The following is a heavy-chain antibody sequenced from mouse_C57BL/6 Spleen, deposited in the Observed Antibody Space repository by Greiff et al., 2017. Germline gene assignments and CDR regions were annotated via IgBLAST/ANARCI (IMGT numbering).Heavy chain of an antibody. CDR3: ARGGGTFDY. CDR1: GYTFTSYW. D-gene: IGHD3-3*01. Sequence: VKLQQPGAELVRPGSSVKLSCKASGYTFTSYWMHWVQQRPIQGLEWIGNIDPSDSETHYTQKFKDKATLTVDKSSSTAYMQLSSLTSEDSAVXYCARGGGTFDYWGQGTTLTVSS. V-gene: IGHV1-52*01. CDR2: IDPSDSET. J-gene: IGHJ2*01.